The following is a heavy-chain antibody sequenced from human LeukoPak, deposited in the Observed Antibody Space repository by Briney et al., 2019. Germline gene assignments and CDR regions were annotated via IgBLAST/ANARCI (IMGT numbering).Heavy chain of an antibody. D-gene: IGHD6-13*01. CDR3: ARDSGYSFPIAAAGTGLDY. J-gene: IGHJ4*02. V-gene: IGHV4-59*01. CDR2: IYYSGST. CDR1: GGSISSYY. Sequence: SETLSLTCTVSGGSISSYYWSWIRQPPGKGLEWIGYIYYSGSTNYNPSLKSRVTISVDTSKNQFSLKLSSVTAADTAVYYCARDSGYSFPIAAAGTGLDYWGQGTLVTVSS.